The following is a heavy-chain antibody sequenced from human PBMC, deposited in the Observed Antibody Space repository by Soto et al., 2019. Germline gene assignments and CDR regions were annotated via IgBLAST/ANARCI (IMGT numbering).Heavy chain of an antibody. CDR2: MKPSSGNT. J-gene: IGHJ5*02. Sequence: GASVKVSCKASGYTFTTYHINWVRQAPGQGLEWMGWMKPSSGNTGYAQKFQGRVTLTRNTSTNTAYMELSSLRSEDTAVYYCARGGCTNVVCYSVENLFDPWGQGTLVTVSS. CDR1: GYTFTTYH. D-gene: IGHD2-8*01. V-gene: IGHV1-8*01. CDR3: ARGGCTNVVCYSVENLFDP.